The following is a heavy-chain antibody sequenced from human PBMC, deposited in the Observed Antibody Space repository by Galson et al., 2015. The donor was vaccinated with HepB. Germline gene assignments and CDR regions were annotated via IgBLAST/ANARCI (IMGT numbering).Heavy chain of an antibody. CDR2: IKLDGSDK. CDR3: AKDDAGIGMSY. D-gene: IGHD6-13*01. CDR1: GFIFGSYW. V-gene: IGHV3-7*03. J-gene: IGHJ4*02. Sequence: SLRLSCAASGFIFGSYWMSWVRQAPGKGLEWVANIKLDGSDKYYVDSVKARFTISRDNAKNSLYLQMNNLRAEDTAIYYCAKDDAGIGMSYWGRGTLVTVFS.